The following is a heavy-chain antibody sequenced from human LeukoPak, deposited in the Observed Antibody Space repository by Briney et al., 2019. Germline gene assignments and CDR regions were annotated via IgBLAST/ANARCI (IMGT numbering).Heavy chain of an antibody. D-gene: IGHD3-22*01. CDR2: IIPILGIA. CDR3: ARDGTGGGYYYYFGY. J-gene: IGHJ4*02. V-gene: IGHV1-69*04. CDR1: GGTFSSYT. Sequence: SVKVSCKASGGTFSSYTISWVRQAPGQGLEWMGRIIPILGIANYAQKLQGRVTITADKSTSTAYMELSSLRSEDTAVYYCARDGTGGGYYYYFGYWGQGTLVTVSS.